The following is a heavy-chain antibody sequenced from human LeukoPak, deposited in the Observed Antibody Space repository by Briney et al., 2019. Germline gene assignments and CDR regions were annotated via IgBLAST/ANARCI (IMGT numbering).Heavy chain of an antibody. D-gene: IGHD3-10*01. CDR1: GDAVSSDSYT. CDR3: ARDKDIYYGSGRFDP. J-gene: IGHJ5*02. Sequence: SKTLSLTCTVSGDAVSSDSYTWTWIRQPPGKGLEWIGHIYDNRISNYNPSLKSRVIISADTSKNQFSLKLRFVTAADTAVYYCARDKDIYYGSGRFDPWGQGTLVTVSS. V-gene: IGHV4-61*01. CDR2: IYDNRIS.